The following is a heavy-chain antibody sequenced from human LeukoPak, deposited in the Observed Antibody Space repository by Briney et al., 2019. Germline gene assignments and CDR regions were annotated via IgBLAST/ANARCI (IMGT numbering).Heavy chain of an antibody. CDR1: GFTISSYW. Sequence: GGSLRLSCAASGFTISSYWMSWVRQAPGRGQDWVANIKHDGSENYYVDSVKGRFAISRDNAKNSVYLQMNTLTAEDTAVYYCARVPAAGTGPDYWGQGTLVTVSS. CDR3: ARVPAAGTGPDY. D-gene: IGHD6-13*01. V-gene: IGHV3-7*05. J-gene: IGHJ4*02. CDR2: IKHDGSEN.